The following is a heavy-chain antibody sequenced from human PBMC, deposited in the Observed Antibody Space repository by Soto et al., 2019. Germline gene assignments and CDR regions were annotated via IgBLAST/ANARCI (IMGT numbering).Heavy chain of an antibody. CDR1: DDSINSDKYY. D-gene: IGHD2-21*02. CDR2: IYYRGNA. V-gene: IGHV4-39*01. Sequence: QLQLQESGPGLVKPSETLSLTCSVSDDSINSDKYYWGWIRQPPGKGLEWIGSIYYRGNAYYNPSLQTRVPIALDTAKSLFSLKLNSVTAADSAVYFCARLEGLSTISYYFDFWGPEALVTVSS. CDR3: ARLEGLSTISYYFDF. J-gene: IGHJ4*02.